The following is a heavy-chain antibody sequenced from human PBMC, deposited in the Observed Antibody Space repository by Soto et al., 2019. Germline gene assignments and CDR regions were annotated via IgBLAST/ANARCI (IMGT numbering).Heavy chain of an antibody. Sequence: QVQMVQSGAEVKKPGASVKVSCKASGYTFIDYYIHWVRQAPGQGLEWMGIINPSGYTSTLSQRFQGRLTRTSDTSTSTVYMELGSLTSEDTAIYYCARDLHGAFTTMAHWGQGTLVTVSS. D-gene: IGHD1-1*01. V-gene: IGHV1-46*01. CDR3: ARDLHGAFTTMAH. CDR2: INPSGYTS. J-gene: IGHJ4*02. CDR1: GYTFIDYY.